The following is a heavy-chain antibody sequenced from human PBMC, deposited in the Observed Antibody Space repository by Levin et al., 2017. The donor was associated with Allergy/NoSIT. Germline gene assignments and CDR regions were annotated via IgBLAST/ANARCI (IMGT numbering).Heavy chain of an antibody. J-gene: IGHJ3*02. CDR1: GLTFRSPS. V-gene: IGHV1-69*01. CDR2: IRPIFGTA. D-gene: IGHD2-2*01. Sequence: KISCTASGLTFRSPSLTLVRPAPLQGLEWMGGIRPIFGTADYAQKFQGRVTITADESTGTAYMELSSPRSEDPAVYYCSMEANIVVVPAAGDSFDIWGQGTMVTVSS. CDR3: SMEANIVVVPAAGDSFDI.